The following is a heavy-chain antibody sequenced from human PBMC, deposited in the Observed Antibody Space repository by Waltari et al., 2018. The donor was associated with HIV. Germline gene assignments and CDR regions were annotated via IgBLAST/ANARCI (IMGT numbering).Heavy chain of an antibody. CDR1: GFSFSIYA. J-gene: IGHJ5*02. CDR3: TKDPVTAVGNINWFDP. CDR2: ISGRWDNI. D-gene: IGHD6-13*01. Sequence: EVPLLESGGGLVQPGGSLRLSCRASGFSFSIYAMNWVRQAPGKGLGGVSGISGRWDNIYYADAVKGRFTISRDNSKNKVFLQMKSLRPEDTAIYYCTKDPVTAVGNINWFDPWGQGTLVTVSS. V-gene: IGHV3-23*01.